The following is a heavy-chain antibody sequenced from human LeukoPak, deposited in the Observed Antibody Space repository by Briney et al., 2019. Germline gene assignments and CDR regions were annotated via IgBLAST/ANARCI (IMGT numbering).Heavy chain of an antibody. D-gene: IGHD3-10*01. CDR2: IYHSGST. CDR3: ANVWFGDQGTWFDP. J-gene: IGHJ5*02. Sequence: SETLCLTCAVSGGSISSSNWWSWVRQPPGKGLQWIGEIYHSGSTNYNPSLKSRVTISVDKSKNQFSLKLSSVTAADTAVYYCANVWFGDQGTWFDPWGQGTLVTVSS. V-gene: IGHV4-4*02. CDR1: GGSISSSNW.